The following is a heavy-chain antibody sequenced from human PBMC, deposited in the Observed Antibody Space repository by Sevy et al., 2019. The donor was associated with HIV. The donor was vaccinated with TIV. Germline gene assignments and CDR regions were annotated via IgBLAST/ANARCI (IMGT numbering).Heavy chain of an antibody. J-gene: IGHJ5*02. V-gene: IGHV4-30-4*01. D-gene: IGHD3-10*01. CDR3: ARSTVWFGELT. CDR1: RGSIRHADSY. Sequence: SETLSLSCTVSRGSIRHADSYWNWIRQPPGNGLEWIGYMYYSGNTYYNPSLWSRFSISVDTSKNQFSLQLTSVTAADTAVYFCARSTVWFGELTWGQGTPVTVSS. CDR2: MYYSGNT.